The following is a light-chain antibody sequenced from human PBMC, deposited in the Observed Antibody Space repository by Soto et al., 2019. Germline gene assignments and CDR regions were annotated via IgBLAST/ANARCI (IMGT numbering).Light chain of an antibody. V-gene: IGKV1-13*02. CDR3: QQFNSYPIT. CDR1: QDIRGA. CDR2: DVS. J-gene: IGKJ5*01. Sequence: AIVLTQSPSSLSASVGDRVTITCRASQDIRGALAWYQQKPGKAPKMLIYDVSTLESGVPSRFSGSSSGTDFTLTISSLQPVDFATYYCQQFNSYPITFGQGTRLEIK.